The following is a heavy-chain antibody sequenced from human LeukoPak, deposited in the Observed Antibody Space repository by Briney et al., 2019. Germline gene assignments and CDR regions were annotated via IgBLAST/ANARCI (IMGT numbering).Heavy chain of an antibody. D-gene: IGHD5-18*01. CDR3: ARYSYGYLGIDY. CDR2: IYHSGST. Sequence: PSQTLSLTCAVSGGSISSGGYSWSWIRQPPGKGLEWIGYIYHSGSTYYNPSLKSRVTISVDRSKNQFSLKLGSVTAADTAVYYCARYSYGYLGIDYWGQGTLVTVSS. CDR1: GGSISSGGYS. V-gene: IGHV4-30-2*01. J-gene: IGHJ4*02.